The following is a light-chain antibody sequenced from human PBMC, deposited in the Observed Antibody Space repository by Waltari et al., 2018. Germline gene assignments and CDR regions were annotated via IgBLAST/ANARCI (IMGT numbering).Light chain of an antibody. J-gene: IGLJ2*01. V-gene: IGLV2-8*01. Sequence: QSALTPPPSASGSPGPSATVSCPGPSSDLGAYNFFSWYQQHPGNAPKLIIHEVTKRPSGVPDRFSGSKSGNTASLTVSGLQAEDEADYYCSSYAGRKIIFGAGTKLTVL. CDR3: SSYAGRKII. CDR1: SSDLGAYNF. CDR2: EVT.